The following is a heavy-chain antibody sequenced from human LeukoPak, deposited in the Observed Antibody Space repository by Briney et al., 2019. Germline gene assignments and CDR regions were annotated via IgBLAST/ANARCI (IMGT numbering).Heavy chain of an antibody. V-gene: IGHV1-18*01. J-gene: IGHJ4*02. CDR3: ATSVVPAVIGGY. CDR1: GYTFTSYG. CDR2: ISAYNGNT. Sequence: ASVKVSCKASGYTFTSYGISWVRQAPGQGLEWMGWISAYNGNTNYAQRLQGRVTMTEDTSTDTAYMELSSLRSEDTAVYYCATSVVPAVIGGYWGQGTLVTVSS. D-gene: IGHD2-2*01.